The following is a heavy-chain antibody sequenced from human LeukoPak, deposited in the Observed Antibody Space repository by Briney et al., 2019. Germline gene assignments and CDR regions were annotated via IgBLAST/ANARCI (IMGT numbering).Heavy chain of an antibody. J-gene: IGHJ5*02. CDR2: INHSGST. D-gene: IGHD6-19*01. V-gene: IGHV4-34*01. Sequence: WETLSLTCAVYGVSFRGYYGSWGRQPPGKGVEWLGEINHSGSTNYNPSLTCRVTISVDPSKNQFSLKLSSVTAAATAVYYCASARGEWLVRNWFYPWGLGTLVTVSS. CDR3: ASARGEWLVRNWFYP. CDR1: GVSFRGYY.